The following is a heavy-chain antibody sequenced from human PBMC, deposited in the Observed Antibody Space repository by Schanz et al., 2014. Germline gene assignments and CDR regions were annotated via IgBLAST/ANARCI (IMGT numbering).Heavy chain of an antibody. CDR1: GFTFSNYD. D-gene: IGHD2-2*01. Sequence: EVQLVESGGGLVQPGGSLRLSCAASGFTFSNYDMHWVRQAIGKGLEWVSGIGPASDPYYAGSVKGRFIISRENGKNSLYLQINSMRAGDPAVYYCARGRRGDCRRTSCTYYFDYWGQGTLVTVSS. J-gene: IGHJ4*02. CDR2: IGPASDP. CDR3: ARGRRGDCRRTSCTYYFDY. V-gene: IGHV3-13*05.